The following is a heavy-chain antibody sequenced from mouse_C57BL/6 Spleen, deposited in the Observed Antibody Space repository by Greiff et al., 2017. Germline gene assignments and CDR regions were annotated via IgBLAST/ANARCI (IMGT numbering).Heavy chain of an antibody. CDR3: ARSILGRGDYYAMDY. CDR1: GFTFSSYA. V-gene: IGHV5-4*03. J-gene: IGHJ4*01. D-gene: IGHD4-1*01. CDR2: ISDGGSYT. Sequence: EVKLQESGGGLVKPGGSLKLSCAASGFTFSSYAMSWVRQTPEKRLEWVATISDGGSYTYYPDNVKGRFTISRDNAKNNLYLQMSHLKSEDTAMYYCARSILGRGDYYAMDYWGQGTSVTVSS.